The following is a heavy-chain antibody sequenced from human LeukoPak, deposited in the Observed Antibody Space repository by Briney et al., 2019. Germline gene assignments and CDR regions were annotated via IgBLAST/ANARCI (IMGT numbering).Heavy chain of an antibody. V-gene: IGHV3-30-3*01. CDR2: TSYDGSNK. J-gene: IGHJ4*02. CDR3: ARDGLRYNWNDFDY. CDR1: GFTFSSYA. D-gene: IGHD1-1*01. Sequence: HPGGSLRLFCAASGFTFSSYAMHWVRQAPGKGLEWVAVTSYDGSNKYYADSVKGRFTISRDNSKNTLYLQMNSLRAEDTAVYYCARDGLRYNWNDFDYWGQGTLVTVSS.